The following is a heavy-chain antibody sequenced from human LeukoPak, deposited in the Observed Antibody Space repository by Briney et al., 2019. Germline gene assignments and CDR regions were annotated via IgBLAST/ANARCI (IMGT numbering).Heavy chain of an antibody. V-gene: IGHV4-61*02. CDR2: IYRSGRT. J-gene: IGHJ6*03. Sequence: SETLSLTCTVSGGSINSGSYYWSWIRQPAGKGLEWIGRIYRSGRTNYNPSLKSRVTISVDKSKNQFSLKLSSVTAADTAVYYCARGAVVVTANTYYYYYYMDVWGKGTTVTVSS. CDR3: ARGAVVVTANTYYYYYYMDV. CDR1: GGSINSGSYY. D-gene: IGHD2-21*02.